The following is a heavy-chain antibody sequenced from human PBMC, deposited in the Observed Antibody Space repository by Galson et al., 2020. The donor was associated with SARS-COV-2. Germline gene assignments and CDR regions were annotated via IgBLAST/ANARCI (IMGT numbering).Heavy chain of an antibody. CDR3: ARLFHYDSSGYYWAFDI. V-gene: IGHV4-39*01. J-gene: IGHJ3*02. D-gene: IGHD3-22*01. CDR2: IYYTGTT. Sequence: SETLSLTCTVSGGPIGSSTYHWGLIRPPPGKGLYWIGPIYYTGTTYYHPSLKSRVTISVDMSKNQFSLKLNSVTAADTAVYYCARLFHYDSSGYYWAFDIWAQGTMVSVSS. CDR1: GGPIGSSTYH.